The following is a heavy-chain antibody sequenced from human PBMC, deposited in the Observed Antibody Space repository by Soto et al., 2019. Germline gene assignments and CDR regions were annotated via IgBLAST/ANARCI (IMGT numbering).Heavy chain of an antibody. D-gene: IGHD6-13*01. CDR2: INPKSGGT. CDR1: GYTFTDCY. CDR3: VRDGLVSSAKYYFDY. J-gene: IGHJ4*02. Sequence: ASVKFSCKASGYTFTDCYVHWVRQAPGQGLEWMGWINPKSGGTNIAQRFKGRVNMTRDMSINTAYMELNSLKSDDTAVYYCVRDGLVSSAKYYFDYWGQGTLVTVSS. V-gene: IGHV1-2*02.